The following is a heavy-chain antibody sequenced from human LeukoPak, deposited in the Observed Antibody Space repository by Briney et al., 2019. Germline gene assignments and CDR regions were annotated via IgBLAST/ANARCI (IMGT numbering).Heavy chain of an antibody. CDR3: AKDGGPGSGWPGNFDL. V-gene: IGHV3-30*18. CDR2: ISYDGSNE. J-gene: IGHJ2*01. D-gene: IGHD6-19*01. CDR1: GFSFRSYG. Sequence: GGSLRLSCVDLGFSFRSYGMHWVRQAPGKGLEWVAIISYDGSNEAYVDSVKGRFTISRDNSKNTLYLQMNSLRAEDTAVYYCAKDGGPGSGWPGNFDLWGRGTLVTVSS.